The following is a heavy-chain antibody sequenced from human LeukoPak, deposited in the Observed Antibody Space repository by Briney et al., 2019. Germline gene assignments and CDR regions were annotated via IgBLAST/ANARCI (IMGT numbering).Heavy chain of an antibody. CDR2: INPSGGST. J-gene: IGHJ6*02. V-gene: IGHV1-46*01. D-gene: IGHD5-24*01. Sequence: ASVKDSCKASGYTFTSYYIHWVRQAPGQGLEWMGIINPSGGSTSYAQKFQGRVTMTRDTSTSTVYIELSSLRSEDTAVYYCARDMLGRLQLVSRLLSIMDVWSQGTTVTVSS. CDR3: ARDMLGRLQLVSRLLSIMDV. CDR1: GYTFTSYY.